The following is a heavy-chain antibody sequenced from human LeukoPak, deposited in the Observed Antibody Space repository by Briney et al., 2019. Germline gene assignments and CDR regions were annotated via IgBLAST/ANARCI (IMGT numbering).Heavy chain of an antibody. CDR2: IIGSGGTT. CDR3: ARGGGLSVMGYFFDY. Sequence: GGSLRLSCAASGFTFSSYSMNWVRQAPGKGLEWVSGIIGSGGTTYYADSVKGRFTIYRDNSKNTLYLQMNSLRTEDTAVYYCARGGGLSVMGYFFDYWGQGTLVTVSS. CDR1: GFTFSSYS. J-gene: IGHJ4*02. D-gene: IGHD2-21*01. V-gene: IGHV3-23*01.